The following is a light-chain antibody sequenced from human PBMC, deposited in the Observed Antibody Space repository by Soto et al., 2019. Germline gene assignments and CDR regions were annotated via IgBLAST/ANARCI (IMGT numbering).Light chain of an antibody. J-gene: IGKJ4*01. CDR2: AAS. Sequence: IQMTQSPSSLSASLGDRVTITCRASQSISSHLNWYQQKPGKAPKLLICAASTLLSGVPSRFSGSGSGTDFTLTISSLQPEDFATYSCQHSHSAPLTFGGGTKVDIK. CDR1: QSISSH. CDR3: QHSHSAPLT. V-gene: IGKV1-39*01.